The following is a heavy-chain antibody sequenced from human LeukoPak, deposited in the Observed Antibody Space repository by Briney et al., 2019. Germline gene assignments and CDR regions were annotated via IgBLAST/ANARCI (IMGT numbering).Heavy chain of an antibody. CDR3: ARVYDYSSAHGMDV. CDR1: GYTFPSYG. V-gene: IGHV1-3*01. Sequence: GASVKVSCKVSGYTFPSYGMHWVRQAPGQALEWMGWINAGNGNTKYSEKFQGRVTIIRDTSASTAYMGLSSLRSEDTAVYYCARVYDYSSAHGMDVWGQGTTVIVSS. J-gene: IGHJ6*02. CDR2: INAGNGNT. D-gene: IGHD3-10*01.